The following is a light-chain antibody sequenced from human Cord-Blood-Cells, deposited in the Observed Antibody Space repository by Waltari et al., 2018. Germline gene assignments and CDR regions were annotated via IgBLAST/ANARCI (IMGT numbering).Light chain of an antibody. Sequence: EIVLTQSPATLSLSLGERATLSCRASQSVSSYLAWYQQKPGHAPRLLIYDASNSATGIPARFSGSVSGTDFTLTISSLEPEDFAVYYCQQRSNWPPLTLGGGSKVEIK. V-gene: IGKV3-11*01. CDR3: QQRSNWPPLT. CDR2: DAS. J-gene: IGKJ4*01. CDR1: QSVSSY.